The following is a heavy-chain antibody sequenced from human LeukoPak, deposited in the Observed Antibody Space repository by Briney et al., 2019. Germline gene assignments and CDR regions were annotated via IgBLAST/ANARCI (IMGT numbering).Heavy chain of an antibody. V-gene: IGHV3-21*01. CDR3: ASEGYCSGGSCYTHDDAFDI. CDR1: GFTFSSYA. Sequence: GGSLRLSCAASGFTFSSYAMSWVRQAPGKGLEWVSSISSSSSYIYYADSVKGRFTISRDNAKNSLYLQMNSLRAEDTAVYYCASEGYCSGGSCYTHDDAFDIWGQGTMVTVSS. J-gene: IGHJ3*02. D-gene: IGHD2-15*01. CDR2: ISSSSSYI.